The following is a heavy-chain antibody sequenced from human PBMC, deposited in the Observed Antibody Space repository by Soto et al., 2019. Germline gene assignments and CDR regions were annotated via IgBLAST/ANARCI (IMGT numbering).Heavy chain of an antibody. Sequence: GGSLRLSCAASGFTFSSYAMSWVRQAPGKGLEWVSAISGSGGSTYYADSVKGRFTISRDNSKNTLYLQMNSLRAEDTAVYYCAKVPSGWYVGYYYYGMDVWGQGTTVTVSS. V-gene: IGHV3-23*01. CDR3: AKVPSGWYVGYYYYGMDV. D-gene: IGHD6-19*01. CDR2: ISGSGGST. CDR1: GFTFSSYA. J-gene: IGHJ6*02.